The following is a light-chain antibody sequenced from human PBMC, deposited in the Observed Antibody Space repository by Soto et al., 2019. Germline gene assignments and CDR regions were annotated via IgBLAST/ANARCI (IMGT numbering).Light chain of an antibody. J-gene: IGKJ5*01. Sequence: DIVMTQSPLSLPVTPGEPASISCRSSQSLLHSNGYNYLDWDLQKPGQSPQLLIYLGSNRASGVPDRFSGSGSGTDCTLKISRVEAEDVGVYYCMQALQTPITFDKGTRLEIK. V-gene: IGKV2-28*01. CDR2: LGS. CDR1: QSLLHSNGYNY. CDR3: MQALQTPIT.